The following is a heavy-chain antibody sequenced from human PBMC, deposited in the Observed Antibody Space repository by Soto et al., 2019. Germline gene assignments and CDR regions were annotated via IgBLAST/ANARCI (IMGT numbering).Heavy chain of an antibody. D-gene: IGHD3-3*01. V-gene: IGHV3-30-3*01. CDR3: ARDVYYDFWSGCPGY. CDR1: GFTFSSYA. J-gene: IGHJ4*02. CDR2: ISYDGSNK. Sequence: GGSLRLSCAASGFTFSSYAMHWVRQAPGKGLEWVAVISYDGSNKYYADSVRGRFTISRDNSKNTLYLQMNSLRAEDTAVYYCARDVYYDFWSGCPGYWGQGTLVTVSS.